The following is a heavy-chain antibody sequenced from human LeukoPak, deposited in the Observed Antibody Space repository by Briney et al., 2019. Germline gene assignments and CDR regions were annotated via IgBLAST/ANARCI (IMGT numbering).Heavy chain of an antibody. J-gene: IGHJ4*02. Sequence: GGSLRLSCAASGFTFSSYWMHWVRQAPGKGLEGVSYISSSGSTIYYADSVKGRFTISRDNAKNSLYLQMNSLRAEDTAVYYCARGMPYYYDSSGYFDYWGQGTLVTVSS. CDR3: ARGMPYYYDSSGYFDY. CDR2: ISSSGSTI. D-gene: IGHD3-22*01. V-gene: IGHV3-48*04. CDR1: GFTFSSYW.